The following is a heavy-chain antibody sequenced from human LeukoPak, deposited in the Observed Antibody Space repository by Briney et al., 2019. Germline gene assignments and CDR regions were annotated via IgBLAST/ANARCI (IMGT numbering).Heavy chain of an antibody. V-gene: IGHV4-59*02. J-gene: IGHJ3*02. D-gene: IGHD2-15*01. CDR2: ISYSGST. CDR3: ARVRCSGGSCYLDAFDI. CDR1: GFTVSSNY. Sequence: GSLRLSCAASGFTVSSNYMSWIRQPPGKGLEWIGYISYSGSTNYNPSLKSRVTISVDTSKNQFSLKLSSVTAADTAVYYCARVRCSGGSCYLDAFDIWGQGTMVTVSS.